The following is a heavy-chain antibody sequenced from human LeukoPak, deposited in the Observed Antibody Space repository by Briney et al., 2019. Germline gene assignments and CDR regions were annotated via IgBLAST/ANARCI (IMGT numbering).Heavy chain of an antibody. Sequence: GGXLRLSCAASGFTFSSNYMSWVRQAPGKGLEWVSVIYSCGSTYYADSVKGRFTISRDNSKNTLYLQMNSLRAEDTAVYYCARGDCSGGSCYPRGCAFDIWGQGTMVTVSS. V-gene: IGHV3-66*03. CDR2: IYSCGST. CDR3: ARGDCSGGSCYPRGCAFDI. CDR1: GFTFSSNY. J-gene: IGHJ3*02. D-gene: IGHD2-15*01.